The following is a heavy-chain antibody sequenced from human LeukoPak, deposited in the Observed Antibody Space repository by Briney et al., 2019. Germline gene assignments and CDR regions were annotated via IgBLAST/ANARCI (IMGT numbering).Heavy chain of an antibody. J-gene: IGHJ4*02. CDR3: ARSGWFGELGFDY. V-gene: IGHV3-21*01. CDR1: GFTFSSYT. Sequence: PGGSLRFSCAASGFTFSSYTMNWVRQAPGKGLEWVSSISSSSYIYHADSVKGRFTFSRDNAKNSLYLQMNSLRAEDTAVYYCARSGWFGELGFDYWGQGTLVTASS. CDR2: ISSSSYI. D-gene: IGHD3-10*01.